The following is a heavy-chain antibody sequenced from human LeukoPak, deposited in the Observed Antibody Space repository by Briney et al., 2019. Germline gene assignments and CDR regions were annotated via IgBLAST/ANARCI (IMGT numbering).Heavy chain of an antibody. CDR3: ARDFKGMDV. CDR1: GGSISSGGYS. V-gene: IGHV4-30-2*01. J-gene: IGHJ6*02. Sequence: SETLSLTCVVSGGSISSGGYSWSWIRQPPGKGLEWIGYIYHSGNTYNNPSLRSRVTISVDTSKNQFSLKLSSVTAADTAVYYCARDFKGMDVWGQGTTVTVSS. CDR2: IYHSGNT.